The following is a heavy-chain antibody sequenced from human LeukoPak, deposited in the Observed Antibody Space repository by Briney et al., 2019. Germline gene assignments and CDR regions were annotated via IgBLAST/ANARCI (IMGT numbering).Heavy chain of an antibody. D-gene: IGHD5-12*01. CDR1: GYSISSGYY. J-gene: IGHJ4*02. CDR2: IYHSGTT. V-gene: IGHV4-38-2*02. CDR3: ARKNSGYDYFDY. Sequence: SETLSLTCTVSGYSISSGYYWGWIRQPPGKGLEWIGSIYHSGTTYYNPSLKSRVTISVDTSKNQFSLKLSSVTAADTAVYFCARKNSGYDYFDYWGQGTLVTVSS.